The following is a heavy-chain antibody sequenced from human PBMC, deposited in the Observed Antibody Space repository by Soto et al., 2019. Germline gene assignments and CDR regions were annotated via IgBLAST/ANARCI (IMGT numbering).Heavy chain of an antibody. V-gene: IGHV3-23*01. Sequence: GLPCSACGFTLSSFVMSWVRHAPGRGLVWVSTGRPGGDASHCTDSVKGRFTISRDNSRRTLHLQMDSLRAEDAAVYFCVRRAITATTSWGAFDVWGQGTVVTVSS. CDR2: GRPGGDAS. J-gene: IGHJ3*01. CDR3: VRRAITATTSWGAFDV. CDR1: GFTLSSFV. D-gene: IGHD1-20*01.